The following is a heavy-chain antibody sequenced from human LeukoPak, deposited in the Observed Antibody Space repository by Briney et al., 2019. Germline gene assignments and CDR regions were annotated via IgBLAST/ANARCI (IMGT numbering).Heavy chain of an antibody. D-gene: IGHD2-21*01. V-gene: IGHV3-21*01. J-gene: IGHJ4*02. CDR3: AKDVNMWLRTVDY. Sequence: GGSLRLSCAASGFTFSSYWMSWVRQAPGKGLEWVSSISSSSTYIYYVDSVKGRFTISRDDARNSLYLQMNSLRAEDTAVYYCAKDVNMWLRTVDYWGQGTLVTVSS. CDR1: GFTFSSYW. CDR2: ISSSSTYI.